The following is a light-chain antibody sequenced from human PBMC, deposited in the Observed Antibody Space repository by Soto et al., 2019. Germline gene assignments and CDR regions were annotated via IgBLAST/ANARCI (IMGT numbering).Light chain of an antibody. CDR3: SSCTSSSTFV. CDR1: SSDVGGYNC. V-gene: IGLV2-14*01. Sequence: QSALTQPASVSGSPGQSITISCTGTSSDVGGYNCVSWYQQHPGKAPKLMIYDVSNRPSGVANRFSGSKSGNTASLTSSGLQAEDEAEYYCSSCTSSSTFVFGTGTKLTVL. J-gene: IGLJ1*01. CDR2: DVS.